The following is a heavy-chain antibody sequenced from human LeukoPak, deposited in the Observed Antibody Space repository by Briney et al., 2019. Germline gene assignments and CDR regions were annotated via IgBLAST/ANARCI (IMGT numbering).Heavy chain of an antibody. J-gene: IGHJ5*02. V-gene: IGHV1-8*03. CDR2: MNPKSGDA. CDR3: AKGPFGNCGGGPCHFRDIDNWYDP. D-gene: IGHD2-21*01. CDR1: GYTFTTYD. Sequence: GASVKVSCKASGYTFTTYDINWVRQAAGQGFEWMGWMNPKSGDAGYADKFQGRVAITRDTSINTAYLELSALTSDDTAVYYCAKGPFGNCGGGPCHFRDIDNWYDPWGQGTLVTLSS.